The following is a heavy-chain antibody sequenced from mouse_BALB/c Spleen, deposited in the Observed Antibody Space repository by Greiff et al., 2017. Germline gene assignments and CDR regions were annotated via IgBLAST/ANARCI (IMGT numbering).Heavy chain of an antibody. CDR3: AKPYYCGSSYDAMDY. Sequence: VQLKQSGAELVKPGASVKLSCTASGFNIKDTYMHWVKQRPEQGLEWIGRIDPANGNTKYDPKFQGKATITADTSSNTAYLQLSSLTSEDTAVYYCAKPYYCGSSYDAMDYWGQGTSVTVSS. D-gene: IGHD1-1*01. CDR1: GFNIKDTY. CDR2: IDPANGNT. V-gene: IGHV14-3*02. J-gene: IGHJ4*01.